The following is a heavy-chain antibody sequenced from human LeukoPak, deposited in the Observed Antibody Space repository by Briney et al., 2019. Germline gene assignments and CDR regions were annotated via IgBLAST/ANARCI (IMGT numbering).Heavy chain of an antibody. D-gene: IGHD2-2*01. CDR1: GYSISSGYY. CDR3: VLMPGY. V-gene: IGHV4-38-2*02. CDR2: IYHSGNT. J-gene: IGHJ4*02. Sequence: SETLSLTCTVSGYSISSGYYWGWIRQPPGKGLEWIGNIYHSGNTYYNPSLKSRVTISVDTSKNQFSLKLSSVTAADTAVYYCVLMPGYWGQGILVAVSS.